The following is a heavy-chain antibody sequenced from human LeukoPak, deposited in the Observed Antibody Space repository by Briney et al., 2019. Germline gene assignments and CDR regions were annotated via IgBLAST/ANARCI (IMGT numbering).Heavy chain of an antibody. CDR3: ARVYYSNSYDYWYFDL. CDR1: GGSISSYY. Sequence: SETLSLTCTVSGGSISSYYWTWIRQPPGKGLEWLGYIYYSGSTNYNPSLKSRVTISVDTSKNQFSLKLSSVTAADTAVYYCARVYYSNSYDYWYFDLWGRGTLVTVSS. CDR2: IYYSGST. V-gene: IGHV4-59*01. D-gene: IGHD6-13*01. J-gene: IGHJ2*01.